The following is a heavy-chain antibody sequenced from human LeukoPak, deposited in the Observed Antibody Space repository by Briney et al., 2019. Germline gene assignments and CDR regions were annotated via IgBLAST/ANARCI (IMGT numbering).Heavy chain of an antibody. J-gene: IGHJ3*02. CDR2: IYSDGSI. CDR1: GFSFGGNY. Sequence: GGALTLSCAASGFSFGGNYISWVRQAPGKGLEGVSMIYSDGSIFHADSVKGRLTMSRDNSRNTLDLQMNSLRVEDTAVYFCARDRRRLRGMNGDGDAFDIWGQGTMVTVSS. V-gene: IGHV3-53*01. CDR3: ARDRRRLRGMNGDGDAFDI. D-gene: IGHD1-1*01.